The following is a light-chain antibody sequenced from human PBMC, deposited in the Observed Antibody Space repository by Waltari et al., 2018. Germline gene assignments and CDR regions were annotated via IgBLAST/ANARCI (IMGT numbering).Light chain of an antibody. V-gene: IGKV1-39*01. CDR2: AAS. Sequence: DIQMTQSPSSLSTSVGDRVTITCRASQSISSYLNRYQQKPGKAPKLLIYAASSLQSGVPSRFSGSGSGTDFTLTISSLQPDDFATYYCQQSYSTPYTFGQGTRLEIK. CDR3: QQSYSTPYT. J-gene: IGKJ2*01. CDR1: QSISSY.